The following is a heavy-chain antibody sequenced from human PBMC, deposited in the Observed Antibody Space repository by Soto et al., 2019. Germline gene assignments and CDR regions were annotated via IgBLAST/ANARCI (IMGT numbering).Heavy chain of an antibody. Sequence: QVQLQESGPGLVKPSQTLSLTCTVSGGSISSGDYYWSWIRQPPGKGLEWIGYIYYSGSTYYNPYLKSRVTITVDTSKNQFSLKLSSVTAADTAVYYCARAEGDIVVVPAANAYYYGMDVWGQGTTVTVSS. J-gene: IGHJ6*02. CDR3: ARAEGDIVVVPAANAYYYGMDV. CDR1: GGSISSGDYY. D-gene: IGHD2-2*01. V-gene: IGHV4-30-4*01. CDR2: IYYSGST.